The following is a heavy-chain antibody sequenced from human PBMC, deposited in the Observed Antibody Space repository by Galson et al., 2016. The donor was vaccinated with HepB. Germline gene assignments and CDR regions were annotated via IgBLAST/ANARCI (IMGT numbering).Heavy chain of an antibody. CDR1: GSIFTELS. V-gene: IGHV1-24*01. D-gene: IGHD3/OR15-3a*01. CDR3: ATDIMVVRPFAPTGSQY. J-gene: IGHJ4*02. Sequence: SCKVSGSIFTELSMQWVRQAPGKGLEWMGGFDPEDGQMIYAQKFQGRVTMTEDTSTDTVFMELSSLRSEDTAVYYCATDIMVVRPFAPTGSQYWGPGALVVVTS. CDR2: FDPEDGQM.